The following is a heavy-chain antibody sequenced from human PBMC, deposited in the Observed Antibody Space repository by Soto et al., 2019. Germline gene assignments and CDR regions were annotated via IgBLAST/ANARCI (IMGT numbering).Heavy chain of an antibody. D-gene: IGHD6-6*01. CDR2: IDPSDSYT. J-gene: IGHJ6*02. CDR3: ARQEAARYYYYYGMDV. V-gene: IGHV5-10-1*01. Sequence: PGESLKISCNGSGYIFTSYWISWVRQMPGKGLEWMGRIDPSDSYTNYSPSFQGHVTISADKSISTAYLQWSSLKASDTAMYYCARQEAARYYYYYGMDVWGQGTTVTVSS. CDR1: GYIFTSYW.